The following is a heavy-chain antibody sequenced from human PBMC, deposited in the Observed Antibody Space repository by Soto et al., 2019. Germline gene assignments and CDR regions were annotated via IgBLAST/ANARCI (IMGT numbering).Heavy chain of an antibody. V-gene: IGHV4-59*01. J-gene: IGHJ4*02. CDR3: ARGHDFWSGFYTPYFEY. CDR2: VYYNGNT. D-gene: IGHD3-3*01. Sequence: PSEALSLTCTVSGDSMSTYFCSWIRQPPGKGLEWMGYVYYNGNTTYNPSLKGRVTISVDTSKLQFSLELTSVTAADTAVYYCARGHDFWSGFYTPYFEYWGQKILVTVSS. CDR1: GDSMSTYF.